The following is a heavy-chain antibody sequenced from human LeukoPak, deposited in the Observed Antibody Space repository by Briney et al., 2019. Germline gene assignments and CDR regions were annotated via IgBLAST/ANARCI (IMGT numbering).Heavy chain of an antibody. D-gene: IGHD4-17*01. V-gene: IGHV3-15*01. CDR1: GFALSNAW. CDR3: TTLYGDYGEY. Sequence: GGSLRLSCAASGFALSNAWMSWVRQAPGKGLEWVGRIRSKTDGGTTDYAAPVKGRFSISRGDSKNTLYLEMNSLKTEDTAMYYCTTLYGDYGEYWGQGTLVTVSS. CDR2: IRSKTDGGTT. J-gene: IGHJ4*02.